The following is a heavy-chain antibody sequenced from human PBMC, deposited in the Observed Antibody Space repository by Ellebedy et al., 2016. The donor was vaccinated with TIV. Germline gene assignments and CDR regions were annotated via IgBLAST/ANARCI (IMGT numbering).Heavy chain of an antibody. J-gene: IGHJ5*02. CDR2: ISGGGGST. CDR1: GFTFSSYA. D-gene: IGHD3-22*01. Sequence: GGSLRLSXAASGFTFSSYAMRWVRQAPGKGLEWVSGISGGGGSTYYADSVKGRFTISRDNSKNTLYLQMNSLRAEDTAVYYCAKCSSSGYPPLAGDWFDPWGQGTLVTVSS. V-gene: IGHV3-23*01. CDR3: AKCSSSGYPPLAGDWFDP.